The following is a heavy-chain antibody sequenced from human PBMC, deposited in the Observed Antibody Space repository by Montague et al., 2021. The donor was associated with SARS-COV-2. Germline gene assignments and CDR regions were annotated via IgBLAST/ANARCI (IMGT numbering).Heavy chain of an antibody. V-gene: IGHV4-39*07. CDR1: GGSISSSSYY. CDR2: IYYSGST. J-gene: IGHJ4*02. Sequence: SETRSLTCTVSGGSISSSSYYWGWIRQPPGKGLEWIGSIYYSGSTYYNPSLKSRVTISVDTSKNQFSLKPSSVTAADTAVYYCAKLLWFRGGFDYWGQGTLVTVSS. D-gene: IGHD3-10*01. CDR3: AKLLWFRGGFDY.